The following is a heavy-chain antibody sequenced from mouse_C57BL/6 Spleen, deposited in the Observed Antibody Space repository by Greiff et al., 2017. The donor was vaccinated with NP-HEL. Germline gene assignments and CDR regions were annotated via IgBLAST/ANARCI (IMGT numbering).Heavy chain of an antibody. CDR3: ARGNYGSSPHYYAMDD. Sequence: QVQLQQPGAELVRPGTSVKLSCKASGYTFTSYWMHWVKQRPGQGLEWIGVIDPSASYTNYNQKFKGKATLTVGTSSSTAYMQLSSLTSEDSAVYYCARGNYGSSPHYYAMDDWGQGTSVTVSS. D-gene: IGHD1-1*01. J-gene: IGHJ4*01. CDR1: GYTFTSYW. V-gene: IGHV1-59*01. CDR2: IDPSASYT.